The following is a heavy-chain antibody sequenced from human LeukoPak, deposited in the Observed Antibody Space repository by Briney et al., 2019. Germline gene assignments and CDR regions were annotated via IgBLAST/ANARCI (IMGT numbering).Heavy chain of an antibody. Sequence: GGSLRLSCAASGFTFSSYPMRWVRQAPGKGLEWVSAISGSGGSTYYADHVKGRFTISRDNSKNTQYLQMNSLRGEDTAVYYCAKDPRYCSSGSCYYYYYYMDVWGKGTTVTVSS. V-gene: IGHV3-23*01. CDR1: GFTFSSYP. CDR2: ISGSGGST. J-gene: IGHJ6*03. D-gene: IGHD2-15*01. CDR3: AKDPRYCSSGSCYYYYYYMDV.